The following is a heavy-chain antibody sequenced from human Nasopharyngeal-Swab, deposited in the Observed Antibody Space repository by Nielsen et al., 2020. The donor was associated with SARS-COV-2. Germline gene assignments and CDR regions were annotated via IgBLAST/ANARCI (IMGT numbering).Heavy chain of an antibody. D-gene: IGHD3-16*01. J-gene: IGHJ4*02. Sequence: SETLSLTCTVPDDSITSKSYYWGWIRQPPGKGLEWIGSIYYTGATYYNPSLASRVTISVDTSKKQFFLRLRSVTAADTAMYYCARRWGYPQYFDLWGQGTLVTVSS. V-gene: IGHV4-39*01. CDR1: DDSITSKSYY. CDR3: ARRWGYPQYFDL. CDR2: IYYTGAT.